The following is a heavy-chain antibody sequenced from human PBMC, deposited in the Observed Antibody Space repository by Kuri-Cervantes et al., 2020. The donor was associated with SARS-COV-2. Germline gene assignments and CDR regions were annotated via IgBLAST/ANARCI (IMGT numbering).Heavy chain of an antibody. CDR3: AGDHYYYYYMDV. V-gene: IGHV3-48*01. J-gene: IGHJ6*03. CDR2: ISSSSSTI. D-gene: IGHD3-10*01. Sequence: LSLTCAASGFTFSSYSMNWVRQAPGKGLEWVSYISSSSSTIYHADSVKGRFTISRDNVKNSLYLQMNSLRAEDTAVYYCAGDHYYYYYMDVWGKGTTVTVSS. CDR1: GFTFSSYS.